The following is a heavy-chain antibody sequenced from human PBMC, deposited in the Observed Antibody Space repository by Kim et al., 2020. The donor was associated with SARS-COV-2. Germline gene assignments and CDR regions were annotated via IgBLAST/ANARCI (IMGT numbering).Heavy chain of an antibody. CDR1: GFTFTDYA. Sequence: GGSLRLSCAASGFTFTDYAMSWVRQAPGKGLEWVSFVSSGGGTNYSDSSGGGCITICDDTSNNVLFLLKSLRGEEEALYFCAGRTILVAGESDYLGQGTL. CDR3: AGRTILVAGESDY. CDR2: VSSGGGT. D-gene: IGHD6-19*01. V-gene: IGHV3-23*01. J-gene: IGHJ4*02.